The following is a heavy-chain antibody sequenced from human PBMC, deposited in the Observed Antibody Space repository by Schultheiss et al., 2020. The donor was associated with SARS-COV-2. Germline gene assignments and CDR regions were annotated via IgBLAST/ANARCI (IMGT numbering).Heavy chain of an antibody. J-gene: IGHJ4*02. CDR2: MNPNSGNR. V-gene: IGHV1-8*01. CDR3: ARDSRRFLEWLLYNPPFDY. CDR1: GYTFTIYD. D-gene: IGHD3-3*01. Sequence: ASVKVSCKASGYTFTIYDINWVRQATGQGLEWMGWMNPNSGNRGYAQKLQGRVTMTTDTSTSTAYMELRSLRSDDTAVYYCARDSRRFLEWLLYNPPFDYWGQGTLVTVSS.